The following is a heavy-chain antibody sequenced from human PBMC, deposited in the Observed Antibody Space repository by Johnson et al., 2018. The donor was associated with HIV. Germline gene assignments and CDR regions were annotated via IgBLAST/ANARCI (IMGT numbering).Heavy chain of an antibody. D-gene: IGHD7-27*01. CDR3: AKGGLGILDAFDF. J-gene: IGHJ3*01. CDR2: IPNDGSNE. V-gene: IGHV3-43*02. CDR1: GFTFDDYG. Sequence: VQLVESGGGVVRPGGSLRLSCAASGFTFDDYGMSWVRQAPGKGLEWVAFIPNDGSNEYYADSVKGRFTISRDNSKNSLYLQMSSLRTEDTALYYCAKGGLGILDAFDFWGQGTMVTVSS.